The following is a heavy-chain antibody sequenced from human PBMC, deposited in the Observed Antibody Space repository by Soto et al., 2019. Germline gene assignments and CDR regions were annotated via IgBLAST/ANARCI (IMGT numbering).Heavy chain of an antibody. CDR3: ARRGDGYSFGSCDH. J-gene: IGHJ4*02. D-gene: IGHD5-18*01. Sequence: QVQLVQSGPEVKKPGASVKVSCEASGYTFISYNMHWVRQAPGQGLEWMGIINPVGGSTIYAQNCQGRVTMTRDTSTSTVYMELSSLRSEDTAVYYCARRGDGYSFGSCDHWGQGTLVTVSS. CDR1: GYTFISYN. CDR2: INPVGGST. V-gene: IGHV1-46*01.